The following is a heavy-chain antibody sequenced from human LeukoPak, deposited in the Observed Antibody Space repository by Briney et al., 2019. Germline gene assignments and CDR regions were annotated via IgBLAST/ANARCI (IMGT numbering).Heavy chain of an antibody. CDR3: AKAGTGYYGMDV. D-gene: IGHD6-13*01. Sequence: GGSLRLSCAASGLTFSSYAMHWVRQAPGKGLEWVAVISYDGSNKYYADSVKGRFTISRDNSKNTLYLQMNSLRAEDTAVYYCAKAGTGYYGMDVWGQGTTVTVSS. V-gene: IGHV3-30*04. J-gene: IGHJ6*02. CDR1: GLTFSSYA. CDR2: ISYDGSNK.